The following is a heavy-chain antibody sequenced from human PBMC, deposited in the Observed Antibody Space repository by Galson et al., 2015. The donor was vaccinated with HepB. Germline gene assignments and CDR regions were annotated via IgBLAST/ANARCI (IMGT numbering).Heavy chain of an antibody. CDR1: GFTFSNSL. V-gene: IGHV3-7*03. Sequence: SLRLSCAASGFTFSNSLMTWFRQAPGKGLEWVANIKQDGNEKYYVDSVKGRFTISRDNAKNSLFLQMNSLRAEDTAVYYCGGGGYWGQGTLVTVSS. D-gene: IGHD3-16*01. CDR2: IKQDGNEK. J-gene: IGHJ4*02. CDR3: GGGGY.